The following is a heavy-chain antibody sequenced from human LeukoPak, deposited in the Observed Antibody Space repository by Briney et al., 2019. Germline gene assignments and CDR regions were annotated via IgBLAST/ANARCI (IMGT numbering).Heavy chain of an antibody. J-gene: IGHJ4*02. V-gene: IGHV3-74*01. CDR1: GFTFNFYW. D-gene: IGHD3-9*01. CDR2: INSDGSST. CDR3: ARDPFDILTDPYFDF. Sequence: GGSLRLSCAASGFTFNFYWMHWVRQAPGKGLLWVSRINSDGSSTSYADSVKGRFTISRDNAKNTLYLQMNSLRAEDTAVYYCARDPFDILTDPYFDFWGQGTLVTVSS.